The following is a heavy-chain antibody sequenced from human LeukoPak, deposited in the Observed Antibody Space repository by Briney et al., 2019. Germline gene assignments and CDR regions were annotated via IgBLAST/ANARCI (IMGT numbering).Heavy chain of an antibody. CDR3: ARDSEDGLYSSSWYYYYYGMDV. CDR2: ISAYNGKT. D-gene: IGHD6-13*01. Sequence: ASVKVSCKASGYTFTSYGISWVRQAPGQGLEWMGWISAYNGKTNYAQKLQGRVTMTTDTSTSTAYMELRSLRSDDTAVYYCARDSEDGLYSSSWYYYYYGMDVWGQGTTVTVSS. V-gene: IGHV1-18*01. CDR1: GYTFTSYG. J-gene: IGHJ6*02.